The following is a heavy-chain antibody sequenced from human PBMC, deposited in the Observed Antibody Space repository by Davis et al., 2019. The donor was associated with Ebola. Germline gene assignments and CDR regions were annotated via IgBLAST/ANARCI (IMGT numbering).Heavy chain of an antibody. CDR2: INPNNGGT. CDR1: GYTFGDYY. V-gene: IGHV1-2*06. J-gene: IGHJ6*04. Sequence: AASVKVSCKASGYTFGDYYMHWVRQAPGQGLEWMGRINPNNGGTNYAQKFQGRVTMTRDTSISTAYMELSRLTSDDTAVYYCARDWDGDYAYYYYGMDVWGKGTTVTVSS. D-gene: IGHD4-17*01. CDR3: ARDWDGDYAYYYYGMDV.